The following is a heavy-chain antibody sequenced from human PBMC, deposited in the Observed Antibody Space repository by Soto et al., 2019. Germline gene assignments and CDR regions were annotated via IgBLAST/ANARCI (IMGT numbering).Heavy chain of an antibody. D-gene: IGHD6-6*01. V-gene: IGHV4-39*01. J-gene: IGHJ4*02. Sequence: QPQLQESGPGLVKPSETLSLTCTVSGGSVSSCCNYWGWVRQPPGKGLEWIGSIHNSGSTSYNPSLRSRVTISVDTPKNQFSLPLPSVTAADTAVYYCARGLSSPSATGIWGQGILVTVSS. CDR2: IHNSGST. CDR3: ARGLSSPSATGI. CDR1: GGSVSSCCNY.